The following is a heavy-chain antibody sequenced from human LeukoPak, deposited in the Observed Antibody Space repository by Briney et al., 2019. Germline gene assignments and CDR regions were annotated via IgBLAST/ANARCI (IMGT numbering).Heavy chain of an antibody. J-gene: IGHJ6*02. CDR3: ARETFRGVGYYYGMDV. Sequence: KSGGSLRLSCAASGFTFSDHYMSWIRQAPGKGLEWVSYISSSSSYTNYADSVKGRFTISRDNAKNSLYLQMNSLRAEDTAVYYCARETFRGVGYYYGMDVWGQGTTVTVSS. D-gene: IGHD1-26*01. CDR2: ISSSSSYT. CDR1: GFTFSDHY. V-gene: IGHV3-11*06.